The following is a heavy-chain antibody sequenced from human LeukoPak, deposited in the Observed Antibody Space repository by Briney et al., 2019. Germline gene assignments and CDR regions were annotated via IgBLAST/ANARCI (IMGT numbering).Heavy chain of an antibody. D-gene: IGHD6-19*01. Sequence: GGSLRLSCAASGFTFSSYGMHWVRQAPGKGLEWVSYISSSGSTIYYADSVKGRFTISRDNAKNSLYLQMNSLRAEDTAVYYCARSGPYSSGWPYFDYWGQGTLVTVSS. CDR3: ARSGPYSSGWPYFDY. CDR1: GFTFSSYG. J-gene: IGHJ4*02. CDR2: ISSSGSTI. V-gene: IGHV3-48*04.